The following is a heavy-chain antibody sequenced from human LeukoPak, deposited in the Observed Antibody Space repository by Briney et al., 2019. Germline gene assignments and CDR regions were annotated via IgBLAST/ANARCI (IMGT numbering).Heavy chain of an antibody. D-gene: IGHD2-15*01. CDR1: GGSFSGYY. CDR2: INHSGST. V-gene: IGHV4-34*01. J-gene: IGHJ4*02. CDR3: ASSPPRRYCSGGSCVYFDY. Sequence: SETLSLTCAVYGGSFSGYYWSWIRQPPGKGLGWIGEINHSGSTNYNPSLKSRVTISVDTSKNQFSLKLSSVTAADTAVYYCASSPPRRYCSGGSCVYFDYWGQGTLVTVSS.